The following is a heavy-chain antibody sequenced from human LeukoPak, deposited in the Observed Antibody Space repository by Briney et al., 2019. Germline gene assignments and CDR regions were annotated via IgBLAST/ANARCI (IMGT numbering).Heavy chain of an antibody. Sequence: SETLSLTCTVSGAFISSGGFYWSWLRQPPGKGLEWIGYIYHSGKAYYNPSLEGRVTISVDRSKNHFSLNLNSVTAADTSVYYCARGGRAFDVWGQGTLISVSP. CDR1: GAFISSGGFY. J-gene: IGHJ3*01. CDR3: ARGGRAFDV. V-gene: IGHV4-30-2*01. CDR2: IYHSGKA.